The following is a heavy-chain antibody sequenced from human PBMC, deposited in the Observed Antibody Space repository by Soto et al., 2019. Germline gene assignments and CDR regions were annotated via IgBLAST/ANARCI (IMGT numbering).Heavy chain of an antibody. CDR3: ARKALYYYYMDV. Sequence: QVQLVQSGAEVKKPGASVKVSCKASGYTFTSYDINWVRQATGQGLEWMGWMNPNSGNTGYAQKFQGRVTMTRNTSISTAYMELSSLRSEDTGVYYCARKALYYYYMDVWGKGTTVTVSS. J-gene: IGHJ6*03. CDR1: GYTFTSYD. CDR2: MNPNSGNT. V-gene: IGHV1-8*01.